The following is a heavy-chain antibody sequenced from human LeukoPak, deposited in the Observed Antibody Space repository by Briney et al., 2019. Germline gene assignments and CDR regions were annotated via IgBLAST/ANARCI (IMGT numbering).Heavy chain of an antibody. Sequence: PGGSLRLSCEASGFSFGNYAMTWVRQAPGKGLEWVSSIGGSGDNTYYPDSIKGRFTISRDNSKNTLFLQVNSLRAEDTAIYYCAKSSGHDSYRYYYMDVWGKGTTVTVSS. CDR1: GFSFGNYA. CDR2: IGGSGDNT. J-gene: IGHJ6*03. CDR3: AKSSGHDSYRYYYMDV. D-gene: IGHD6-19*01. V-gene: IGHV3-23*01.